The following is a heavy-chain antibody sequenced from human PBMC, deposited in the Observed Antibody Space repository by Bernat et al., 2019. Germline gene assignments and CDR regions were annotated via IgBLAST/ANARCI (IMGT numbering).Heavy chain of an antibody. Sequence: QVQLVESGGGVVQPGRSLRLSCAASGFTFSSYALHWVRQAPGKGPAGVAVISYDGSNKYYADSVKGRFTISRDKSKNTLYLQMNSLRAEDTAVYYCARGGGGRKDIVRVVPTYYFDY. CDR2: ISYDGSNK. J-gene: IGHJ4*01. D-gene: IGHD2-8*02. CDR1: GFTFSSYA. CDR3: ARGGGGRKDIVRVVPTYYFDY. V-gene: IGHV3-30*01.